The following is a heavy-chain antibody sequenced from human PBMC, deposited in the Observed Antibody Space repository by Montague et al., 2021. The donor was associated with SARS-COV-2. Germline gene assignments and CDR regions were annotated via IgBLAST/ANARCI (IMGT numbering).Heavy chain of an antibody. J-gene: IGHJ4*02. CDR2: ISSDTLHT. CDR3: ARGGEIDVWAPFGH. CDR1: GFTFSRNS. Sequence: SLRLSYATSGFTFSRNSMNWVRQAPGKGLEWVSTISSDTLHTFYAESVKGRFTISRDNDKNELYLQMDSLRAEDMAVYYCARGGEIDVWAPFGHWGQGTLVTVSS. V-gene: IGHV3-21*01. D-gene: IGHD3-16*01.